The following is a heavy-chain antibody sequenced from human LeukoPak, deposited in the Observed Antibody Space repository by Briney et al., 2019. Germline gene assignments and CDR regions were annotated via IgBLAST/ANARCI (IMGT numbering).Heavy chain of an antibody. Sequence: GGSLRLSCAASGFTVSSNYMSWVRQAPGKGLEWVSVIYSGGSTYYADSVKGRFTISRDNSKNTLYLQMNSLRAEDTAVYYCAKDRPIAAAAYFDYWGQGTLVTVSS. CDR2: IYSGGST. V-gene: IGHV3-53*01. CDR3: AKDRPIAAAAYFDY. CDR1: GFTVSSNY. D-gene: IGHD6-13*01. J-gene: IGHJ4*02.